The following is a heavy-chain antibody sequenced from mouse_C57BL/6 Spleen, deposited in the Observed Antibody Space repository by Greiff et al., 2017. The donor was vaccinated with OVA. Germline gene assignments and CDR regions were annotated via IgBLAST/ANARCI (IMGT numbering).Heavy chain of an antibody. CDR1: GYTFTDYN. J-gene: IGHJ3*01. Sequence: VHVKQSGPELVKPGASVKIPCKASGYTFTDYNMDWVKQSHGKSLEWIGDINPNNGGTIYNQKFKGKATLTVDKSSSTAYMELRSLTSEDTAVYYCARRDGYYALFAYWGQGTLVTVSA. D-gene: IGHD2-3*01. CDR2: INPNNGGT. CDR3: ARRDGYYALFAY. V-gene: IGHV1-18*01.